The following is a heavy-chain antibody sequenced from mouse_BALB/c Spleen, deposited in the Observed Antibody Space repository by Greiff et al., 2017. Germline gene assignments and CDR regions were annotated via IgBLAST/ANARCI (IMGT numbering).Heavy chain of an antibody. D-gene: IGHD2-4*01. J-gene: IGHJ1*01. CDR2: IYPGDGDT. CDR3: ARYDYDGWYFDV. CDR1: GYTFTSYW. Sequence: VKLVESGAELARPGASVKLSCKASGYTFTSYWMQWVKQRPGQGLEWIGAIYPGDGDTRYTQKFKGKATLTADKSSSTAYMQLSSLASEDSAVYYCARYDYDGWYFDVWGAGTTVTVSS. V-gene: IGHV1-87*01.